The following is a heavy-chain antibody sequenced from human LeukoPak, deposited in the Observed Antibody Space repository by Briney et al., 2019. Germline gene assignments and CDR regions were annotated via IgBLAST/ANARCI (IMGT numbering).Heavy chain of an antibody. CDR3: ARGSGVTPDY. J-gene: IGHJ4*02. CDR2: INSGGSTT. V-gene: IGHV3-74*01. CDR1: GFTFSNNW. Sequence: GGSLRLSCAASGFTFSNNWMHWVRQAPGKGLVWASRINSGGSTTNYADSVKGRFTISRDNAKNTLYLQMNSLRADDTAVYFCARGSGVTPDYWGQGTLVTVSS. D-gene: IGHD2-21*02.